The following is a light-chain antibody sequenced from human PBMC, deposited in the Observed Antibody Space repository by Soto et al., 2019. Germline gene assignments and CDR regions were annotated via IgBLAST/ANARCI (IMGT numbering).Light chain of an antibody. J-gene: IGKJ4*01. CDR1: HSVSGN. V-gene: IGKV3-15*01. Sequence: EIVMTQSPATLSVSPGESATLSCRASHSVSGNLAWYQQKPGQAPSLLMYDASARATGIPARFSGSGSGTEFTLTISSLQSEDFAVYYCQQYNNWPVTFGGGTKVEIK. CDR3: QQYNNWPVT. CDR2: DAS.